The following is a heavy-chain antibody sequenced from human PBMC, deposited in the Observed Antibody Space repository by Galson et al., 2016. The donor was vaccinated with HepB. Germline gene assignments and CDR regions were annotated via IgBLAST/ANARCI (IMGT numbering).Heavy chain of an antibody. V-gene: IGHV4-34*01. CDR2: INHGGTT. J-gene: IGHJ5*02. CDR1: NGSFTGYF. CDR3: ARGGLDTSMGTLDP. Sequence: SETLSLTCAVLNGSFTGYFWTWIRQPPGKGLEWIGEINHGGTTIYNPSLRSRLSISVDKSKNQFSLKMRSMTAADTAVYYCARGGLDTSMGTLDPSGQGTLVTVSS. D-gene: IGHD5-18*01.